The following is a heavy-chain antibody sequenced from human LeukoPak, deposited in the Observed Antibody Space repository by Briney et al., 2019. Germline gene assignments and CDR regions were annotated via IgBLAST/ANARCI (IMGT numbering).Heavy chain of an antibody. Sequence: GGSLRLSCAASGFTFSSYAMSWVRQAPGKGLEWVSAMRVSGGSTYYADSVKGRFTISRDNTKNTLYLQMNSLRAEDTAVYYCAKDKASYCGGDCYSNYYYYMDVWGKGTTVTVSS. V-gene: IGHV3-23*01. CDR2: MRVSGGST. CDR3: AKDKASYCGGDCYSNYYYYMDV. D-gene: IGHD2-21*02. CDR1: GFTFSSYA. J-gene: IGHJ6*03.